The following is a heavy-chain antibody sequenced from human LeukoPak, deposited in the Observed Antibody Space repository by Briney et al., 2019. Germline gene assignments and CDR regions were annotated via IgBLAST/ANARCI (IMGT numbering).Heavy chain of an antibody. Sequence: PGGSLRLSCAISGFTFSGCELTWVRQAPGKGLEWISYISRSGNTIYYAASVKGRFTISRDDAKNSLYLQMNSLRAEDTAVYYCARDLSGDGYNKFDYWGQGTLVTVSP. CDR3: ARDLSGDGYNKFDY. CDR2: ISRSGNTI. V-gene: IGHV3-48*03. J-gene: IGHJ4*02. D-gene: IGHD5-24*01. CDR1: GFTFSGCE.